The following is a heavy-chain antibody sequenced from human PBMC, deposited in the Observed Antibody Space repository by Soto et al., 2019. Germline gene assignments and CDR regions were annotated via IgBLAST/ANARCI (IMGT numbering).Heavy chain of an antibody. CDR1: GFTFSSYS. D-gene: IGHD6-6*01. V-gene: IGHV3-21*01. J-gene: IGHJ4*02. CDR3: ARPLPYSSSSEPEDY. Sequence: GGSLRLSCAASGFTFSSYSMNWVRQAPGKGLEWVSSISSSSSYIYYADSVKGRFTISRDNAKNSLYLQMNSLRAEDTAVYYCARPLPYSSSSEPEDYGGQGTLVTVSS. CDR2: ISSSSSYI.